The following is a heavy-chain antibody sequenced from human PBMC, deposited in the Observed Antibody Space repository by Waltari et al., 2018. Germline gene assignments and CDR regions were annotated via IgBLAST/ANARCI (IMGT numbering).Heavy chain of an antibody. CDR1: GYSFTSYW. D-gene: IGHD2-8*02. J-gene: IGHJ4*02. V-gene: IGHV5-51*01. CDR2: IYPGASDT. CDR3: ARHMGYCTGGVCSGPFDY. Sequence: EVQLVQSGAEVKKPGESLKISCKGSGYSFTSYWIGWVRQMPGKGLEWMGLIYPGASDTRSIPSFQGQVTISADKSISTAYLQWSSLKASDTAMYYCARHMGYCTGGVCSGPFDYWGQGTLVTVSS.